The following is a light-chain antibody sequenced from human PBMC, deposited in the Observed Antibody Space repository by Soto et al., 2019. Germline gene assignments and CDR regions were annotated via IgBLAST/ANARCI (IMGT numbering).Light chain of an antibody. Sequence: QSALTQPASVSGSPGQSITISCSGTNSDVGDYNLVSWYQQRPGKAPTLVIFDVSNPPSGVSDRFSGSKSGNTASLTISGLQAEDEGDYFCCSYSTGTTLYVFGSGTKLTVL. CDR2: DVS. J-gene: IGLJ1*01. CDR3: CSYSTGTTLYV. CDR1: NSDVGDYNL. V-gene: IGLV2-14*01.